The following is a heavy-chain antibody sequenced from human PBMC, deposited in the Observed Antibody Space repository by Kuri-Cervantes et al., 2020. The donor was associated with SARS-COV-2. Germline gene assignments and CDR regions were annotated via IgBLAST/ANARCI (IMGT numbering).Heavy chain of an antibody. Sequence: SQTLSLTCAVYGGSFSGYYWSWIRQPPGKGLEWIGEINDSGSTNYNPSLKSRVTISVDTSKNQFSLKLSSVTAADTAVYYCARALPWDLLGNDAFDIWGQGAMVTVSS. V-gene: IGHV4-34*01. J-gene: IGHJ3*02. CDR1: GGSFSGYY. CDR2: INDSGST. CDR3: ARALPWDLLGNDAFDI. D-gene: IGHD1-26*01.